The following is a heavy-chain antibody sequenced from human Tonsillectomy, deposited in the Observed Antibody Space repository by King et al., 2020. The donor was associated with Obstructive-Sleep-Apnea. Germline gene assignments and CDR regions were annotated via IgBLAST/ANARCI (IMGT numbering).Heavy chain of an antibody. J-gene: IGHJ4*02. CDR2: ISSSSRYT. CDR1: GFTFSDYY. D-gene: IGHD5-12*01. V-gene: IGHV3-11*06. Sequence: QLVQSGGRLVKPGWSLRLSCAASGFTFSDYYMSWIGQAPGKGLEWVSYISSSSRYTNYANSVKGRFTISRDNANNSLYLQMNSLRAEDTAVYYCARDQVATQDDPLDYWGQGTLVTVSS. CDR3: ARDQVATQDDPLDY.